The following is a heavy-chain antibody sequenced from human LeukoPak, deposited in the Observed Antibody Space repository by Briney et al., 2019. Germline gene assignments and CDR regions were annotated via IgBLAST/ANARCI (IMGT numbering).Heavy chain of an antibody. CDR3: ATAFSGFCSTTSCPGYY. J-gene: IGHJ4*02. V-gene: IGHV1-69*05. CDR2: IIPIFGTA. D-gene: IGHD2-2*01. Sequence: KISCKGSGYSFTSYWISWVRQAPGQGLEWMGGIIPIFGTANYAQKFQGRVTITTDEATNTAFMELRSLRSEDTAVYFCATAFSGFCSTTSCPGYYWGQGTLVTVSS. CDR1: GYSFTSYW.